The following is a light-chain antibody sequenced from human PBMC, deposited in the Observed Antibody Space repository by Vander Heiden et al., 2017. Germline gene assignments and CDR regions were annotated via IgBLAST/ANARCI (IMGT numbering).Light chain of an antibody. CDR2: SNN. CDR1: SPNIGTNT. CDR3: AVWDDSLNGWV. V-gene: IGLV1-44*01. J-gene: IGLJ3*02. Sequence: QSVLTQPPSASGTPGQRVTISCSGSSPNIGTNTVNWYTHPPGPAPKLPIYSNNQRPSGVPDRFTGSESGTSASLAISGLQSEDETDYYCAVWDDSLNGWVFGGGTKLTVL.